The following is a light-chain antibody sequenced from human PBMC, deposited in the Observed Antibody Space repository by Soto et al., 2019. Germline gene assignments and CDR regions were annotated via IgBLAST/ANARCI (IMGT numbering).Light chain of an antibody. J-gene: IGKJ1*01. Sequence: EIVLTQSPGTLSLSPGERATLSCRASQSVSSSYLAWYQQKPGQAPRLLIYGASSRATGIPDRFSGGGSGTDFTLTVTSVQSEDFGIYYCQQYTDWPTTFGQGTKVDIK. CDR1: QSVSSSY. CDR2: GAS. V-gene: IGKV3-20*01. CDR3: QQYTDWPTT.